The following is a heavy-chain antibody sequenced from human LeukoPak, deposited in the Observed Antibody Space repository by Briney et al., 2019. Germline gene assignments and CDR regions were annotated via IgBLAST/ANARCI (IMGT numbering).Heavy chain of an antibody. CDR1: GFTFSDYD. D-gene: IGHD3-3*01. CDR2: ISTSSITV. V-gene: IGHV3-48*02. CDR3: ARRAERSGFFGYFDH. J-gene: IGHJ4*02. Sequence: GGSLRLSCAASGFTFSDYDMNWVRQAPGKGLEWVSYISTSSITVYYADSVKGRFTISRDNAKNSLYLQMNSLRDEDTAVYYCARRAERSGFFGYFDHWGQGTLVTVSS.